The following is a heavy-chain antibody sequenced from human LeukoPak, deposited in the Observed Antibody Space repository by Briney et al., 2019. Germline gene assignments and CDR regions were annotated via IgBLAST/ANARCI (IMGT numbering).Heavy chain of an antibody. Sequence: ASVKVSCKASGYTFTGYYMHWVRQAPGQGLEWMGWINPNSGGTNYAQKFQGRVTMTRDTSISTAYMELSRLRSDDTAVYYCARDSHRDYCSGGSCYPDFDYWGQGTLVTVSS. CDR1: GYTFTGYY. V-gene: IGHV1-2*02. D-gene: IGHD2-15*01. CDR3: ARDSHRDYCSGGSCYPDFDY. CDR2: INPNSGGT. J-gene: IGHJ4*02.